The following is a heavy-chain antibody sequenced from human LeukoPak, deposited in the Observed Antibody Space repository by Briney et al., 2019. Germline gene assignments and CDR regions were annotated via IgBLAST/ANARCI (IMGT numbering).Heavy chain of an antibody. V-gene: IGHV4-59*01. CDR1: GGSISSYY. Sequence: PSETLSLTCTVSGGSISSYYWSWLRQPPGKGLEWIGYIYYSGSTNYNPSPKSRVTISVDTSKNQFSLKLSSVTAADTAVYYCARDRGVVVAASWFDPWGQGTLVPVSS. CDR3: ARDRGVVVAASWFDP. CDR2: IYYSGST. J-gene: IGHJ5*02. D-gene: IGHD2-15*01.